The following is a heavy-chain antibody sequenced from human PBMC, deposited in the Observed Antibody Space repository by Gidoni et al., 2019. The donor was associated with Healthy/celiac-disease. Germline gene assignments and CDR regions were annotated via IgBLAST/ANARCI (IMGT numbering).Heavy chain of an antibody. V-gene: IGHV3-30-3*01. J-gene: IGHJ6*02. CDR3: ARDALRDYYYYGMDV. Sequence: QVQLVASGGGVVQPGRSLILSCAASGLTFSSYAMHWVRQDPGKGLAWVAVISNDGSNKYYADSVKGRFTISRDNSKNTRDLRMNSLRAEDTAVYYCARDALRDYYYYGMDVWGQGTTVTVSS. D-gene: IGHD4-17*01. CDR2: ISNDGSNK. CDR1: GLTFSSYA.